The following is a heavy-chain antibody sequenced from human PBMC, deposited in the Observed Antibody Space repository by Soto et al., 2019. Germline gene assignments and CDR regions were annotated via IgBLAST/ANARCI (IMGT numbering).Heavy chain of an antibody. V-gene: IGHV3-33*01. CDR3: VRIQLDTIMALDY. D-gene: IGHD1-1*01. CDR2: IWSDGNNR. Sequence: QVQLVESGGGVLQPGKSLRLSCAASGFNFNTYGFHWVRQAPGKGLEWVSVIWSDGNNRYYADSVKGRFTISRDISKNTVYLQMNTLRVEDTAVYFCVRIQLDTIMALDYWGHGTLVTVSS. J-gene: IGHJ4*01. CDR1: GFNFNTYG.